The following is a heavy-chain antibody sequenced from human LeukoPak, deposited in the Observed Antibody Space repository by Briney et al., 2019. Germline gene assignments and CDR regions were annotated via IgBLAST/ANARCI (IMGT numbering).Heavy chain of an antibody. J-gene: IGHJ4*02. CDR1: GYTFTGYY. Sequence: ASVKVSCKASGYTFTGYYMHWVRQAPGQGLEWMGWINLNSGDTNYAQKFQGRVTMTRDTSISTAYMELSRLRSDDTAVYYCARVRYRLAETYIDYWGQGTLVTVSS. V-gene: IGHV1-2*02. CDR2: INLNSGDT. D-gene: IGHD3-16*01. CDR3: ARVRYRLAETYIDY.